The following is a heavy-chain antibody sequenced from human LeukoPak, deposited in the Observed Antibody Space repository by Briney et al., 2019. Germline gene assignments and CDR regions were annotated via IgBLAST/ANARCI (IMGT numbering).Heavy chain of an antibody. V-gene: IGHV3-30-3*01. CDR3: ASVTAAAGNYYYGMDV. Sequence: GGSLRLSCAASGFTFSSYAMYWVRQAPGKGLEWVAVISYDGSNKYYADSVKGRFTISRDNSKNTLYLQMNSLRAEDTAVYYCASVTAAAGNYYYGMDVWGQGTTVTVSS. D-gene: IGHD6-13*01. CDR1: GFTFSSYA. CDR2: ISYDGSNK. J-gene: IGHJ6*02.